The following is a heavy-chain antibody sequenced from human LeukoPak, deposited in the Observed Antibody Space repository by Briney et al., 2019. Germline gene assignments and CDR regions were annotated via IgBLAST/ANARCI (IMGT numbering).Heavy chain of an antibody. D-gene: IGHD6-19*01. V-gene: IGHV3-23*01. CDR2: ISGSGGST. CDR1: GFAFSNYA. CDR3: ATSPPGIAVAGPFDY. J-gene: IGHJ4*02. Sequence: GGSLRLSCAATGFAFSNYAMSWVRQAPGKGLEWVSAISGSGGSTYYADSVKGRFTISRDNSKNTLYLQMNSLRAEDTAVYYCATSPPGIAVAGPFDYWGQGTLVTVSS.